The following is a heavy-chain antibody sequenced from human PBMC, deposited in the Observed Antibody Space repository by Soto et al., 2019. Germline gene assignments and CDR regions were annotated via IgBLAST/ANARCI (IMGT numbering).Heavy chain of an antibody. CDR1: GYTFTSHD. Sequence: QVQLVQSGAEVKKSGASVKVSGKASGYTFTSHDINWVRQATGQGLEWMGWMNPNSGNTGYAQKFKGRVTMTRNTSISTAYMELSSLRSEDTAVYYCARWDYGDYARFDYWGQGTLVTVSS. V-gene: IGHV1-8*01. CDR2: MNPNSGNT. D-gene: IGHD4-17*01. CDR3: ARWDYGDYARFDY. J-gene: IGHJ4*02.